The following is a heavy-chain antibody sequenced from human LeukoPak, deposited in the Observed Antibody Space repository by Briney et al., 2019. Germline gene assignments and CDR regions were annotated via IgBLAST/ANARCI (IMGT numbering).Heavy chain of an antibody. J-gene: IGHJ4*02. Sequence: PSETLSLTCTVSGGSMSTYYWSWIRQTPGKGLEWIGYIYYSGSTNYNPPLKSRVTISVDTSKNQFSLKVKSVTAADTAVYYCARGTHSSSPIPLDYWGQGTLVTVSS. D-gene: IGHD6-6*01. V-gene: IGHV4-59*01. CDR3: ARGTHSSSPIPLDY. CDR1: GGSMSTYY. CDR2: IYYSGST.